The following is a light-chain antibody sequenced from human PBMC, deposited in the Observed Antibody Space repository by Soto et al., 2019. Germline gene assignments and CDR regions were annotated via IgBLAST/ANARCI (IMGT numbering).Light chain of an antibody. J-gene: IGKJ4*01. V-gene: IGKV1-27*01. CDR2: AAS. CDR3: QKYNSAPLT. Sequence: DIQRTQSPSSLSASVADRVTITFPASQRISNYLAWYQQKPGKVPKLLIYAASTLQSGVPYRFSGSGSGTDFTLTISRLQPEDVATYYCQKYNSAPLTFGGGTKVDIK. CDR1: QRISNY.